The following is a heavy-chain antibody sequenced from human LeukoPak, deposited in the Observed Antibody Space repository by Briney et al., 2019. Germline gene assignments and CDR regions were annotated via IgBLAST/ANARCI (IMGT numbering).Heavy chain of an antibody. V-gene: IGHV4-39*07. J-gene: IGHJ6*03. CDR2: IYYSGST. CDR3: ARDSSSLLYYYYYYMDV. Sequence: PSETLSLTCTVSGCSISSSSYYWGWIRQPPGKGLEWIESIYYSGSTYYNPSLKSRVTIPVDTSKNQFSLKLSSVTAADTAVYYCARDSSSLLYYYYYYMDVWGKGTTVTVSS. CDR1: GCSISSSSYY. D-gene: IGHD6-6*01.